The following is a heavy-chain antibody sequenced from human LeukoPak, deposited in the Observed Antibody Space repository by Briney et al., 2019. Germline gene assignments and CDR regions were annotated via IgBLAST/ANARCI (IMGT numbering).Heavy chain of an antibody. CDR3: ANTGLLWFGEFH. CDR1: GFTFSSYA. CDR2: ISGSGGST. J-gene: IGHJ4*02. V-gene: IGHV3-23*01. D-gene: IGHD3-10*01. Sequence: GGSLRLSCAASGFTFSSYAMSWLRPAPGKGLEWVSAISGSGGSTYYADSVKGRFTISRDNSKHTLYLQMNSLRAEDTAVYYCANTGLLWFGEFHWGQGTLVTVSS.